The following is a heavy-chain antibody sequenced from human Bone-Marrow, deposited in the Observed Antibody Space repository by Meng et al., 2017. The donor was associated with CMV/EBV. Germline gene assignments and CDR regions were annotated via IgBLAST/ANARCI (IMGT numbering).Heavy chain of an antibody. CDR1: GDSVSSNSDA. D-gene: IGHD2-2*01. V-gene: IGHV6-1*01. Sequence: GDSVSSNSDAWNWIRQSPSRGLEWLGRTYYRSKWYNDYAVSVKSRITINPDTSKNQFSLQLNSVTPEDTAVYYCAREVVPAAIGFDYWGQGTLVTVSS. CDR3: AREVVPAAIGFDY. J-gene: IGHJ4*02. CDR2: TYYRSKWYN.